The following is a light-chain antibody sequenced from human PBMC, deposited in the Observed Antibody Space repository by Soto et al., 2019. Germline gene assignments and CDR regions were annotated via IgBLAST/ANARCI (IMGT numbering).Light chain of an antibody. CDR1: SSDVGGYNY. CDR3: SSYTSSSTWV. Sequence: QSVLTQPASVSGSPGQSITISCTGTSSDVGGYNYVSWYQQHPGKAPKLMIYEVSNRPSGVSDRFSGSRSRNTASLTISGLQAEDESDYYCSSYTSSSTWVFGGGTQLTVL. CDR2: EVS. J-gene: IGLJ3*02. V-gene: IGLV2-14*01.